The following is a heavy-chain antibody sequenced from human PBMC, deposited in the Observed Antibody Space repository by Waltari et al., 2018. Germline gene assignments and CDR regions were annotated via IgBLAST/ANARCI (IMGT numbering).Heavy chain of an antibody. CDR3: ARVRTERAYDYSFIQPRYGMDV. D-gene: IGHD4-4*01. CDR1: GFTFSSYS. Sequence: EVQLVESGGGLVQPGGSLRLSCAASGFTFSSYSMSWVRQAPGKGLECVANIKQDGSEKYYVYSVKGGVTISRDNAKNSLYLQMNSLRAEETAVYYWARVRTERAYDYSFIQPRYGMDVWGQGTMVTVSS. J-gene: IGHJ6*02. CDR2: IKQDGSEK. V-gene: IGHV3-7*01.